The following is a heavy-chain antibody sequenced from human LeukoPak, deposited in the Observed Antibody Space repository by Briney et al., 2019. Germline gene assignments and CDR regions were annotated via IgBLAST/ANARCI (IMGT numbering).Heavy chain of an antibody. CDR3: AKDICGGNCYPHGGY. CDR1: EFTFSNYW. CDR2: IPYDGSNK. V-gene: IGHV3-30*02. D-gene: IGHD2-21*01. Sequence: PGGSLLLSCATSEFTFSNYWMSWVRQAPGKGLEWVAFIPYDGSNKYYADSLQGRFTISRDNSMNTLYLQMSSLRAEDTAIYYCAKDICGGNCYPHGGYWGQGTLVTVSS. J-gene: IGHJ4*02.